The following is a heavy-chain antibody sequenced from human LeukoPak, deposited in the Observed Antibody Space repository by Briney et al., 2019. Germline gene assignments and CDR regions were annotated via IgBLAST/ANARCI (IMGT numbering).Heavy chain of an antibody. CDR2: ISGSGTGT. CDR1: GFTFSSYA. D-gene: IGHD6-19*01. Sequence: GGPLRLSCAASGFTFSSYAMSWVRQAPGKGLEWVSTISGSGTGTYYADSVKGRFTISRDNSKYTLYLQMNSLRADDTAVYYCAKGGYSSGWRNYFDYWGQGTLVTVSS. CDR3: AKGGYSSGWRNYFDY. J-gene: IGHJ4*02. V-gene: IGHV3-23*01.